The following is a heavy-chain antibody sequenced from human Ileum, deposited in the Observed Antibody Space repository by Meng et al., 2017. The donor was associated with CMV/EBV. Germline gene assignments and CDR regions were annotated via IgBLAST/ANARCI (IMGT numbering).Heavy chain of an antibody. J-gene: IGHJ4*02. Sequence: GGSLRLSCVGSGFTLRSDWMAWVRQAPGKGLEWVANIKHEGSEIYYVDSVKGRFTVSRDNAKNSLYLQMNSLRVEDTAVYYCVGANRPLDYWGQGTLVTSPQ. CDR2: IKHEGSEI. CDR3: VGANRPLDY. V-gene: IGHV3-7*01. D-gene: IGHD1/OR15-1a*01. CDR1: GFTLRSDW.